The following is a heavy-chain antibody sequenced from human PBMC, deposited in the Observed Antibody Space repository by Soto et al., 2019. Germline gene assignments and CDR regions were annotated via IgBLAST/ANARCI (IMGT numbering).Heavy chain of an antibody. Sequence: PSETLSLTCTVSGGSISSSSFYWGWIRQPPGKGLEWIGSFHYTGSTYYNPSLKSRVTISVDTSKNQFSLKLNSMTAADTAVYYCARVPDYWGQGILVTVSS. CDR2: FHYTGST. CDR1: GGSISSSSFY. D-gene: IGHD2-2*01. CDR3: ARVPDY. V-gene: IGHV4-39*07. J-gene: IGHJ4*02.